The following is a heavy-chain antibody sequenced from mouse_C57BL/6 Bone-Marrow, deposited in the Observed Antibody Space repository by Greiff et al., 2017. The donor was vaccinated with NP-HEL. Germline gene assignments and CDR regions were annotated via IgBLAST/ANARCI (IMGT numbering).Heavy chain of an antibody. CDR1: GYAFSSSW. CDR3: AREDLWFAY. V-gene: IGHV1-82*01. J-gene: IGHJ3*01. Sequence: QVQLKESGPELVKPGASVKISCKASGYAFSSSWMNWVKQRPGKGLEWIGRIYPGDGDTNYNGKFKGKATLTADKSSSTAYMQLSSLTSEDSAVYFCAREDLWFAYWGQGTLVTVSA. CDR2: IYPGDGDT.